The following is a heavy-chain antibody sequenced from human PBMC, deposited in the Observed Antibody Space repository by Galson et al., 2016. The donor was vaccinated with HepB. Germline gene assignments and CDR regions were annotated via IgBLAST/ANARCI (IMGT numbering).Heavy chain of an antibody. CDR1: GFTFNKYA. J-gene: IGHJ4*02. CDR2: ISYDGNNK. CDR3: ARDWGKYCSGSSCFPCDY. Sequence: SLRLSCAASGFTFNKYAMHWVRQAPGKGLEWVAIISYDGNNKYYADSVKGRFTISRDNSKNTLYLQMNSLRAEDTAVYYCARDWGKYCSGSSCFPCDYWGQGALVTVSS. V-gene: IGHV3-30*04. D-gene: IGHD2-15*01.